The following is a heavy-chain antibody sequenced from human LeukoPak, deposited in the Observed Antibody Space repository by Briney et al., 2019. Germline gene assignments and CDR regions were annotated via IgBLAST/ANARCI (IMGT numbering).Heavy chain of an antibody. CDR3: ARGAIAARRFDS. CDR2: ISGSGDDT. V-gene: IGHV3-23*01. D-gene: IGHD6-6*01. CDR1: GFTFRSNS. J-gene: IGHJ4*02. Sequence: GGSLRLSCEASGFTFRSNSMSWVRQTPGKGLEWVSSISGSGDDTYYADSVWDRFTLSRDNSKNTLYLQMNSLSTEDTGLYYCARGAIAARRFDSWGQGTLVTVSS.